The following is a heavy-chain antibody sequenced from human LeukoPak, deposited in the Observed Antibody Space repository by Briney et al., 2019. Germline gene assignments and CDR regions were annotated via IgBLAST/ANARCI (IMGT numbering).Heavy chain of an antibody. CDR1: GYTFTSYG. V-gene: IGHV1-69*04. CDR3: ARAVGYYHDY. CDR2: IIPILGIA. J-gene: IGHJ4*02. D-gene: IGHD3-22*01. Sequence: SVKVSCKASGYTFTSYGISWVRQAPGQGLEWMGRIIPILGIANYAQKFQGRVTITADKSTSTAYMELSSLRSEDTAVYYCARAVGYYHDYWGQGTLVTVSS.